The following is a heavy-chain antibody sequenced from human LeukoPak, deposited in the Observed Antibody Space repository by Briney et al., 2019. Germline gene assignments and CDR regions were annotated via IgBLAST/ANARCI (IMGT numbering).Heavy chain of an antibody. V-gene: IGHV3-73*01. CDR2: IGSGAKSYAT. D-gene: IGHD5-18*01. CDR3: TREKEAYNFGLAYYYYYMDV. Sequence: GGSLRLSCAASGFPFSGSAMHWVRQAPGKGLEWVGQIGSGAKSYATAYAASVKGRFTISRDDSKNTAYLQMNSLQTEDTAVYYCTREKEAYNFGLAYYYYYMDVWGKGTTVTVSS. J-gene: IGHJ6*03. CDR1: GFPFSGSA.